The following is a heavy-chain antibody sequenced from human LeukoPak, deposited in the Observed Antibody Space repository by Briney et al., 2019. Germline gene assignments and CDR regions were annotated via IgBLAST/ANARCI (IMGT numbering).Heavy chain of an antibody. D-gene: IGHD3-16*02. CDR2: ISGSGGST. J-gene: IGHJ4*02. CDR1: GLTFSSYA. CDR3: AKAWGSYHFDY. V-gene: IGHV3-23*01. Sequence: PGGSLRLSCAASGLTFSSYAMSWVRQAPGKGLEWVTAISGSGGSTYYADSVKGRFTISRDNSKNTLYLQMNSLRAEGTAVYYCAKAWGSYHFDYWGEGTLVTVSS.